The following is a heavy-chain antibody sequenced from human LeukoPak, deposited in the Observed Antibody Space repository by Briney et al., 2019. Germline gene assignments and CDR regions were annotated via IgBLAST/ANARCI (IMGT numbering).Heavy chain of an antibody. CDR2: IFHSGST. J-gene: IGHJ4*02. D-gene: IGHD3-10*01. Sequence: SETLSLTCTISGGSLSSSDYYWGWIRQPPGVGLEWIGNIFHSGSTYYNPSLKSRVTISIDTSKNHFSLNLSSVTAADTAVYYCARHPGFGEADYGGKGTLVTVSS. CDR1: GGSLSSSDYY. CDR3: ARHPGFGEADY. V-gene: IGHV4-39*01.